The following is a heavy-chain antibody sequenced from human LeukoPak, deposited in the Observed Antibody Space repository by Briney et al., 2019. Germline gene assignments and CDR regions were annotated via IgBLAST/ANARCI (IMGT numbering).Heavy chain of an antibody. Sequence: PGGSLRLSCAASGFTFSSYEMNWVRQAPGKGLEWVSYIRNSGETIYYADSVKGRFTISRDNAKNSLFLQMNSLRAEDTAVYYCARGALYSGTYGGLFDYWGQGTLVTVSS. V-gene: IGHV3-48*03. CDR2: IRNSGETI. CDR3: ARGALYSGTYGGLFDY. CDR1: GFTFSSYE. D-gene: IGHD1-26*01. J-gene: IGHJ4*02.